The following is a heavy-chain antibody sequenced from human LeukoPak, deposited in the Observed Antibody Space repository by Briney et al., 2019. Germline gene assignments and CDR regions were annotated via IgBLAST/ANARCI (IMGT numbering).Heavy chain of an antibody. J-gene: IGHJ4*01. V-gene: IGHV3-7*03. CDR3: AGGSGWITGD. Sequence: PGGSLRLSCSASGFTFGSYWMNWVRLAPGKGPEWVANIKQDGSEINYVDSVKGRFIISRDNAKNSLYLQMNSLRVDDTAVYYCAGGSGWITGDWGHGTLVTVSS. CDR2: IKQDGSEI. D-gene: IGHD1-14*01. CDR1: GFTFGSYW.